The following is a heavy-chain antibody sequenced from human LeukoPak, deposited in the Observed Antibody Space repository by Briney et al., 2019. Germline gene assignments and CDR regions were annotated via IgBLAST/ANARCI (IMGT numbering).Heavy chain of an antibody. CDR3: GRGDPDY. V-gene: IGHV3-7*01. CDR2: INQAGSDK. J-gene: IGHJ4*02. Sequence: GGSLRLSCAASGFTFSSYGMHWVRQAPGKGLEWVANINQAGSDKYYVDSVKGRFTISRDNARNTVYLQMNSLRAEDTAVYYCGRGDPDYWGQGTLVTVSS. CDR1: GFTFSSYG.